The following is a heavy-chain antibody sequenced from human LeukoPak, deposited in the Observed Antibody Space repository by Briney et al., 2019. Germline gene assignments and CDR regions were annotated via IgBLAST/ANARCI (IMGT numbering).Heavy chain of an antibody. Sequence: GASVKVSCKASGYTFTSYGIAWVRQAPGQGLQWMGWISANNGDTSYSQKLQGRVTMTTDTSTNTAYMELRSLTSDDTAVYYCARDQDSSGYYPHHYFDYWGQGTLVTVSS. CDR2: ISANNGDT. D-gene: IGHD3-22*01. CDR1: GYTFTSYG. CDR3: ARDQDSSGYYPHHYFDY. J-gene: IGHJ4*02. V-gene: IGHV1-18*01.